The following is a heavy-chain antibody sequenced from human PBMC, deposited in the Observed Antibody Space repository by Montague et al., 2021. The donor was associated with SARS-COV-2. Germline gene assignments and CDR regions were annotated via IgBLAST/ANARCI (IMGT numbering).Heavy chain of an antibody. CDR2: YYSGST. CDR1: GASINSRY. J-gene: IGHJ5*02. D-gene: IGHD1-26*01. V-gene: IGHV4-59*08. CDR3: ARQGGSNYGWFDP. Sequence: SETLSLTCTVSGASINSRYWSWIRQPPGKGLEWIGYYYSGSTTYNPPLKSRVTNSVDTSKNQFSVKVTAVAAADTAVYYCARQGGSNYGWFDPWGQGTLVTVSS.